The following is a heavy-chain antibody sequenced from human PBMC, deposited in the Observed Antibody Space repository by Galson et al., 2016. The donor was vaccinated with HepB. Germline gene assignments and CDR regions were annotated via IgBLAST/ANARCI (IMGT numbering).Heavy chain of an antibody. J-gene: IGHJ3*01. CDR3: ARLKTKKTGGEISLVREIHKGSFDV. D-gene: IGHD3-10*01. Sequence: SVKVSCKASGYNFIAYPMHWVRQAPGQTLEWMGWVNTGNDNTKYAQKFQGRVTFSRDTSATTAYMEVNSLTSEDTAVYYCARLKTKKTGGEISLVREIHKGSFDVWGQGTMVTVSS. CDR1: GYNFIAYP. V-gene: IGHV1-3*04. CDR2: VNTGNDNT.